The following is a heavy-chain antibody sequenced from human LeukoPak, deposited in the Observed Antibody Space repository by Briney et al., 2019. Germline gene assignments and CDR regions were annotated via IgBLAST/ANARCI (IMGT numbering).Heavy chain of an antibody. CDR2: IKGDDSAR. CDR1: GFTFSTYW. CDR3: ARDVGGSLDY. V-gene: IGHV3-7*01. J-gene: IGHJ4*02. D-gene: IGHD1-26*01. Sequence: GGSLRLSCAGSGFTFSTYWMAWVRQAPGKGLEWVANIKGDDSARHQADSVKGRFSISRDNAQNSVYLQMSSLRGEDTAVYYCARDVGGSLDYWGQGTLVTVSS.